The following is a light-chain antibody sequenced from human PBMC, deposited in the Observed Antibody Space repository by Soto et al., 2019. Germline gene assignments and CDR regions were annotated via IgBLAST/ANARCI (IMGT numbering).Light chain of an antibody. V-gene: IGKV3-20*01. CDR1: QSVNSNY. CDR2: ETS. Sequence: EIVLTQSPGTLSLSPGERATLSCRASQSVNSNYLAWYQQKPGQAPRLLMYETSTRATGIPDRFSGSGSGTDFTLTISRLEPEDFAVYYCQQKWTFGQGTKVDIK. J-gene: IGKJ1*01. CDR3: QQKWT.